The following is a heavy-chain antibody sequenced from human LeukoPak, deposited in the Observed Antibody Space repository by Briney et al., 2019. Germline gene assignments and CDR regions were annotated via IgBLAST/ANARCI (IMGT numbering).Heavy chain of an antibody. J-gene: IGHJ4*02. CDR3: ARATSANEYSYGFHFDY. V-gene: IGHV1-69*13. CDR1: GTTFRSYA. D-gene: IGHD5-18*01. CDR2: IIPSFGTV. Sequence: SLKVSCKASGTTFRSYAINWVRQAPGQGLEWMGAIIPSFGTVKYAQKFQGRVTMTADESTSTAYMDLNYLRSDDTAVYFCARATSANEYSYGFHFDYWGQGTLVTVSS.